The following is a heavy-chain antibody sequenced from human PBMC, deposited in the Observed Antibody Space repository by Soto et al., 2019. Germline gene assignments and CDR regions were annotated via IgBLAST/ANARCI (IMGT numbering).Heavy chain of an antibody. J-gene: IGHJ3*02. D-gene: IGHD3-3*01. CDR3: ARDQAYLNYDFWSGSQDAFDI. CDR1: GFNFSNYS. CDR2: ISSSSSYI. Sequence: GRPHRLSYAASGFNFSNYSRNWVRQAPGKGLEWVSSISSSSSYIYYADSVKGRFTISRDNAKNSLYLQMNSLRAEDTAVYYCARDQAYLNYDFWSGSQDAFDIWGQGTMVTVSS. V-gene: IGHV3-21*01.